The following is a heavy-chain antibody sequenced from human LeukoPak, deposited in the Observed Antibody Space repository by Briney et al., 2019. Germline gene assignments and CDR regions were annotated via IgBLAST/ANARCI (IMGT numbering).Heavy chain of an antibody. CDR3: ARALYGSGSYSTY. J-gene: IGHJ4*02. D-gene: IGHD3-10*01. CDR2: ISSTSIYT. CDR1: GFTFSDYY. V-gene: IGHV3-11*05. Sequence: GGSLRLSCAASGFTFSDYYMSWIRQAPGKGLEWVSDISSTSIYTNYADSVKGRFTISRDNAKNSLYLQMNSLRAEDTAVYYCARALYGSGSYSTYWGQGTLVTVSS.